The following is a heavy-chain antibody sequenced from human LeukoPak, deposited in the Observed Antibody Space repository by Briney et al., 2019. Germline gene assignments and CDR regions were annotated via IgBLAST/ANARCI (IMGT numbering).Heavy chain of an antibody. Sequence: PSETLSLTCAVYGGSFSGYYWSWIRQPPGKGLEWIGYIYYSGSTNYNPSLKSRVIISVDTSKNQFSLNLSSVTAADTAVYYCARHAATYFFLDYWGQGTLVTVSS. V-gene: IGHV4-59*08. CDR1: GGSFSGYY. J-gene: IGHJ4*02. D-gene: IGHD6-25*01. CDR2: IYYSGST. CDR3: ARHAATYFFLDY.